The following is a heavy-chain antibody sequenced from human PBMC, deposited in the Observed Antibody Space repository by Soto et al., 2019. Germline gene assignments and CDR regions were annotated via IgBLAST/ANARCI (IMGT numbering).Heavy chain of an antibody. Sequence: EVQLLESGGGLVQPGGSLRLSCAASGFTFSSYAMRWVRQAPVKGLEWGSAISGGGGSTYYADSVKGRFTISRDNSKNTLYLQMNSLRAEDTAVYYCARRGSGSYYDYWGQGTLVTVSS. CDR2: ISGGGGST. V-gene: IGHV3-23*01. J-gene: IGHJ4*02. CDR1: GFTFSSYA. D-gene: IGHD1-26*01. CDR3: ARRGSGSYYDY.